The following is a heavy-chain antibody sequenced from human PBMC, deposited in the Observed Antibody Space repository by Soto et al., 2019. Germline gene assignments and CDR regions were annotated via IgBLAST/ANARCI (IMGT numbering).Heavy chain of an antibody. CDR1: GGSISSSSYY. Sequence: PSETLSLTCTVSGGSISSSSYYWGWIRQPPGKGLEWIGSIYYSGSTYYNPPLQSRVTLSVDSSNNQVSLELSPATAANTTLSYCARHLGSGSFVYYYGMDVWGQGTTVTVS. CDR3: ARHLGSGSFVYYYGMDV. J-gene: IGHJ6*02. V-gene: IGHV4-39*01. CDR2: IYYSGST. D-gene: IGHD3-10*01.